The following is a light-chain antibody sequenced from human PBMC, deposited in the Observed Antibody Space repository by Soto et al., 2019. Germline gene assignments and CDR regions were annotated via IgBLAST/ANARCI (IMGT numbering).Light chain of an antibody. CDR1: QSISRY. Sequence: EIVLTQSPGTLSLSPGERATLSCRASQSISRYLAWYQQKPGQGPRLLIYGASSRATGTPDRFSGSGSGTDFTLTISRLEPEDFAMYYCLHHGSSLWTFGQGTKVDNK. V-gene: IGKV3-20*01. CDR2: GAS. J-gene: IGKJ1*01. CDR3: LHHGSSLWT.